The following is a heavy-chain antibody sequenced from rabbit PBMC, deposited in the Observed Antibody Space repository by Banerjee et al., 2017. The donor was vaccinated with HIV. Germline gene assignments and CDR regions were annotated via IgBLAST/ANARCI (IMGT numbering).Heavy chain of an antibody. CDR2: IYADSSGST. CDR3: ARDLAGVIGWNFNL. V-gene: IGHV1S45*01. CDR1: GFSFSSNYY. J-gene: IGHJ4*01. Sequence: QQQLEESGGDLVKPEGSLTLTCTASGFSFSSNYYMCWVRQAPGKGLEWIGCIYADSSGSTYYASWVNGRFTISKTSSTTVTLQMTSLTAADTATYFCARDLAGVIGWNFNLWGQGTLVTVS. D-gene: IGHD4-1*01.